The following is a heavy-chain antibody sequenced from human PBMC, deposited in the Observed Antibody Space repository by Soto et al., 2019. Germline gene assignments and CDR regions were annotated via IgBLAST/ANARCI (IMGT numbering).Heavy chain of an antibody. J-gene: IGHJ4*02. Sequence: QVQLQESGPGLVKPSQTLSLTCTVSGGSISSGGYYWSWIRQHPGKGLEWIGYIYYSGSTYYNPSLKSRVTISVDTSKNQCSLKLSSVTAADTAVYYCARGAEGCSSTSCYRGLFDYWGQGTLVTVSS. CDR1: GGSISSGGYY. D-gene: IGHD2-2*02. CDR2: IYYSGST. V-gene: IGHV4-31*03. CDR3: ARGAEGCSSTSCYRGLFDY.